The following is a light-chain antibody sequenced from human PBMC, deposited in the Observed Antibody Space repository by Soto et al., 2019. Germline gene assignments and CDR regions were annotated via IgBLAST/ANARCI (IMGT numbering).Light chain of an antibody. CDR1: QIISSW. J-gene: IGKJ2*01. V-gene: IGKV1-5*01. CDR2: DAS. Sequence: DIQMTQSPSTLSASVGDRVTITCRASQIISSWLAWYQQKPGKAPKLLIYDASSLESGVASGSSGSGSGTEFTLAISSLQTDDFETYYCQQYNSYPFTFRQGTKLEIK. CDR3: QQYNSYPFT.